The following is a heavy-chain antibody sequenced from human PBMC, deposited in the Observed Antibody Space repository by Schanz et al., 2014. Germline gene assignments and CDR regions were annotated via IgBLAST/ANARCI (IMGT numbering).Heavy chain of an antibody. V-gene: IGHV4-59*12. CDR3: ARGVLGSGYRQQYYFDH. D-gene: IGHD3-3*01. J-gene: IGHJ4*02. CDR2: MYYSGST. Sequence: QVQLQESGPGLVKPSETLSLTCTVSGGSISSYYWSWIRQPPGKGLEWIGYMYYSGSTNYNPSLXXRVTISVDTSKNQFSLKVTSVTPADTAVYYCARGVLGSGYRQQYYFDHWGQGTLVTVSS. CDR1: GGSISSYY.